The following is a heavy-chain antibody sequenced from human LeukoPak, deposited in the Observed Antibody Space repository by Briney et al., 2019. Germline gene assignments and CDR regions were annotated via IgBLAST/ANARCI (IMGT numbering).Heavy chain of an antibody. V-gene: IGHV1-46*01. CDR1: GYTFTSYY. D-gene: IGHD6-13*01. CDR2: INPSGGST. J-gene: IGHJ4*02. Sequence: GASVKVSRKASGYTFTSYYMHWVRQAPGQGLEWMGIINPSGGSTSYAQKFQGRVTMTRDTSTSTVYMELSSLRSEDTAVCYCVFSFRLSSPGVDWGQGTLVTVSS. CDR3: VFSFRLSSPGVD.